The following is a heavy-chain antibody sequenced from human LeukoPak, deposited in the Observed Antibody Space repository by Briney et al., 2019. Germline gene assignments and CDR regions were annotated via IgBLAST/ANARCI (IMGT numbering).Heavy chain of an antibody. CDR3: VRGCPGGFDL. CDR2: INGSGGST. D-gene: IGHD3-16*01. CDR1: GFTFSSYS. J-gene: IGHJ3*01. Sequence: PGGSLRLSCAASGFTFSSYSMSCVRQAPGKGLEWVSAINGSGGSTYYADSVKGRFTISRDNGKNTLSLRMNQLGVEDTAIYYCVRGCPGGFDLWGRGTMVAVS. V-gene: IGHV3-23*01.